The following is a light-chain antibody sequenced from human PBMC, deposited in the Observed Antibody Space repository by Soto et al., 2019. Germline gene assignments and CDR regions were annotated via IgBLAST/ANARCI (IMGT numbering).Light chain of an antibody. J-gene: IGKJ5*01. CDR3: QQANSLPIT. CDR1: QSVSSY. Sequence: ETVLTHSPGTVSFSPWERATLSCWASQSVSSYLAWYQQKPGQAPRLLIYDASSLQSGVPSRFSGSGSGTDFTLTISSLQPEDFATYYCQQANSLPITFGQGTRLEIK. CDR2: DAS. V-gene: IGKV3-11*01.